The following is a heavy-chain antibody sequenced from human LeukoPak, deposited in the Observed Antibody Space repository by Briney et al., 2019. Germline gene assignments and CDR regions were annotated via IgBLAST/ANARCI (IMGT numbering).Heavy chain of an antibody. V-gene: IGHV3-21*01. D-gene: IGHD3-22*01. Sequence: PGGSLRLSCAASGFTFTSYSMNWVRQAPGKGLEWVSSISSSSSYIYYADSVKGRFTISRDNAKNSLYLRMNSLRAEDTAVYYCASRTGYYTYYFDYWGQGTLVTVSS. CDR1: GFTFTSYS. CDR2: ISSSSSYI. CDR3: ASRTGYYTYYFDY. J-gene: IGHJ4*02.